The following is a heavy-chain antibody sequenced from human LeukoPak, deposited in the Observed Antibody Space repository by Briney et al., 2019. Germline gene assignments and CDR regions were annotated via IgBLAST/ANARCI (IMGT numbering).Heavy chain of an antibody. Sequence: SETLSLTCTVSGGSISSSSYYWGWIRQPPGKGLEWIGSVYYSGSTYYNPSLQSRVTISVDTSKNQFSLKLSSVTAADTAVYYCAREGGYYDSSTIDYWGQGTLVTVSS. V-gene: IGHV4-39*07. J-gene: IGHJ4*02. D-gene: IGHD3-22*01. CDR3: AREGGYYDSSTIDY. CDR2: VYYSGST. CDR1: GGSISSSSYY.